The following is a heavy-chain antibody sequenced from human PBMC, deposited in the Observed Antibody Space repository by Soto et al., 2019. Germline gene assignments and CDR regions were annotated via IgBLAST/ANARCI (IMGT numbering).Heavy chain of an antibody. V-gene: IGHV1-69*06. CDR2: IIPIFGTP. CDR1: GGPFNTSA. J-gene: IGHJ4*02. CDR3: AKDDTALFSYCAHFDN. Sequence: QVHLVQSGAEVKKPGSSLKVSCKASGGPFNTSAISWVRQAPGHGLEWMGGIIPIFGTPNYAQKFQGKVTITADKSTNTAYLELSSLSSEDTAVYYCAKDDTALFSYCAHFDNWGQGTLVTVST. D-gene: IGHD2-21*01.